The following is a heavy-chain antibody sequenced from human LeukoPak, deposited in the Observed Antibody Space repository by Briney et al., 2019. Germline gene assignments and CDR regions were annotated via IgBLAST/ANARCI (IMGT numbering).Heavy chain of an antibody. Sequence: GGSLRLSCAASGFTFSSYTMNCVRQAPGKGLEWVSSISSGSTNIYYADSVKGRFTISRDNAKNSLYLQLNSLRDEDTAVYYCLGGRDSAYAFDYWGQGNLVTVSS. J-gene: IGHJ4*02. CDR3: LGGRDSAYAFDY. CDR2: ISSGSTNI. V-gene: IGHV3-21*01. D-gene: IGHD5-12*01. CDR1: GFTFSSYT.